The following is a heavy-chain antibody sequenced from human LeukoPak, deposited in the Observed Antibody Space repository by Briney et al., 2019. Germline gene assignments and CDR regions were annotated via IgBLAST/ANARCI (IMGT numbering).Heavy chain of an antibody. D-gene: IGHD3-9*01. CDR2: IIPILGIA. V-gene: IGHV1-69*04. J-gene: IGHJ5*02. CDR1: GYTFTSYA. Sequence: SVKVSCKASGYTFTSYAISWVRQAPGQGLEWMGRIIPILGIANYAQKFQGRVTITADKSTSTAYMELSSLRSEDTAVYYCAREKAGYYPWGQGTLVTVSS. CDR3: AREKAGYYP.